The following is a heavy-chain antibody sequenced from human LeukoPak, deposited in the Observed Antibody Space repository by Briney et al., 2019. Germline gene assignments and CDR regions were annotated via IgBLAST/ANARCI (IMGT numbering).Heavy chain of an antibody. D-gene: IGHD3-22*01. CDR1: GGSFSGYY. V-gene: IGHV4-34*01. J-gene: IGHJ4*02. CDR2: TNHSGST. CDR3: ARGPNSSGYKD. Sequence: SETLSLTCAVYGGSFSGYYWSWIRQPPGKGLEWIGETNHSGSTNYNPSLKSRVTISVDTSKNQFSLKLSSVTVADTAVYYCARGPNSSGYKDWGQGTLVTVSS.